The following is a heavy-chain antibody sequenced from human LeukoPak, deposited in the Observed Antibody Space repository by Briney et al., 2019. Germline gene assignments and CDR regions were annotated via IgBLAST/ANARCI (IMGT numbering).Heavy chain of an antibody. CDR1: GGSFSGYY. V-gene: IGHV4-34*01. CDR3: ARTSQGRGWYFDY. J-gene: IGHJ4*02. D-gene: IGHD6-19*01. CDR2: INHSGST. Sequence: PSETLSLTCAVYGGSFSGYYWSWIRQPPGKGLEWIGEINHSGSTNYNPSLKSRVTISVDTSKNQFSLKLSSVTAADTAVYYCARTSQGRGWYFDYWGQGTLVTVSS.